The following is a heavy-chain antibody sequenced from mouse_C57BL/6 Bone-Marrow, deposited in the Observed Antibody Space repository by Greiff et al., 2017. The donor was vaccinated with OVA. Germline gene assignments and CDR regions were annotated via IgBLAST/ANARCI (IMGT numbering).Heavy chain of an antibody. CDR3: ARVRWWYNMGY. V-gene: IGHV1-82*01. CDR1: GYAFSSSW. Sequence: QVQLQQSGPELVKPGASVKISCKASGYAFSSSWMNWVKQRPGKGLEWIGRIYPGDGDTNYNGKFKGKATLTADKSSSTAYMQLSSLTSEDSAVYFGARVRWWYNMGYWGQGTTLTVSS. D-gene: IGHD1-1*02. J-gene: IGHJ2*01. CDR2: IYPGDGDT.